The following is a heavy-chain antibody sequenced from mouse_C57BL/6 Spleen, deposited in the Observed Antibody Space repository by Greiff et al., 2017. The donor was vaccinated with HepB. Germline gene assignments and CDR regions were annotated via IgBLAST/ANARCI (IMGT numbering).Heavy chain of an antibody. CDR3: ARDGASERFAY. D-gene: IGHD3-2*02. CDR2: IYPGSGNT. V-gene: IGHV1-66*01. Sequence: VKLVESGPELVKPGASVKISCKASGYSFTSYYIHWVKQRPGQGLEWIGWIYPGSGNTKYNEKFKGKATLTADTSSSTAYMQLSSLTSEDSAVYYCARDGASERFAYWGQGTLVTVSA. J-gene: IGHJ3*01. CDR1: GYSFTSYY.